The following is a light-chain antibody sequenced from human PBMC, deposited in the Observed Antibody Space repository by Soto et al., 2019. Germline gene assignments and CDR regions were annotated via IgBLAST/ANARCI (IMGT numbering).Light chain of an antibody. CDR3: QQRSNWPPT. V-gene: IGKV3D-20*02. J-gene: IGKJ4*01. CDR2: DAS. CDR1: QRVSSNY. Sequence: IVLTQSPDTLSLSPGERATLSCRASQRVSSNYVAWYQQKSGQAPRLLIYDASSRATGIPERISGSVSGTDFTLTISSLEPRDFAVYYCQQRSNWPPTFGGGTKVEIK.